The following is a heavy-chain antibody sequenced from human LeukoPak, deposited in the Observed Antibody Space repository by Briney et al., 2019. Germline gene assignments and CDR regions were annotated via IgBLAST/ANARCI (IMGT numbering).Heavy chain of an antibody. CDR1: GVTFSSYS. Sequence: PGGSLRLSCAASGVTFSSYSMNWVRQAPGKGLEWVSSVTSTGGYTYYADSVKGRFTIFRDNAKNSVNLQMSSLTAEDTAVYYCARVMSGSLTFDYWGQGTLITVSS. D-gene: IGHD3-10*01. CDR3: ARVMSGSLTFDY. CDR2: VTSTGGYT. V-gene: IGHV3-21*01. J-gene: IGHJ4*02.